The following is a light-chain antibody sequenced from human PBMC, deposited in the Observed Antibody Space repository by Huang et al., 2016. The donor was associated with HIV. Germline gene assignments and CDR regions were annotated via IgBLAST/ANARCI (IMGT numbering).Light chain of an antibody. Sequence: EIVMTQSPATLSVSPGERAPLSCRASQSVSSNLAWYQQKRGQAPRLLIFGASTRATGIPARFSGSGSGTEFTLTISSLQSEDFAVYYCQQYNNWPPWTFGQGTKVDVK. V-gene: IGKV3-15*01. J-gene: IGKJ1*01. CDR2: GAS. CDR3: QQYNNWPPWT. CDR1: QSVSSN.